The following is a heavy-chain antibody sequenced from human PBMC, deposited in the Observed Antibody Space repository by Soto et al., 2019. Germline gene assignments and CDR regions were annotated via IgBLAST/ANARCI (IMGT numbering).Heavy chain of an antibody. CDR3: TRDQVGVTADWLDP. V-gene: IGHV3-49*04. CDR2: IRSKAYGGTT. D-gene: IGHD1-26*01. CDR1: GFTFGDYA. Sequence: GGSLRLSCTASGFTFGDYAMSWVRQAPGKGLEWVGFIRSKAYGGTTEYAASVKGRFTISRDDSKSIAYLQMNSLKTEDTAVYYCTRDQVGVTADWLDPWGHGTLVTVSS. J-gene: IGHJ5*02.